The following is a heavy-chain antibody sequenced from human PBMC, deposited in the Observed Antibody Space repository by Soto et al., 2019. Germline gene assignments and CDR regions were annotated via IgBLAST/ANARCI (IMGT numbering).Heavy chain of an antibody. D-gene: IGHD3-3*01. J-gene: IGHJ6*02. CDR1: GFTFSSYE. V-gene: IGHV3-48*03. CDR2: ISSSGSTI. Sequence: GGSLRLSCAASGFTFSSYEMNWVRQAPGKGLEWVSYISSSGSTIYYADSVKGRFTISRDNAKNSLYLQMNSLRAEDTAVYYCARVYYDFWSGLEVGMDVWGQGTTVT. CDR3: ARVYYDFWSGLEVGMDV.